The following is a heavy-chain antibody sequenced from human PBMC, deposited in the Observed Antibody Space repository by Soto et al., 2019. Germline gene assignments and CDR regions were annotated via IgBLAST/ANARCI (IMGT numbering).Heavy chain of an antibody. V-gene: IGHV4-34*01. J-gene: IGHJ6*02. D-gene: IGHD3-9*01. CDR2: INHSGST. CDR1: GGSFSGYY. CDR3: ARGRAGYDILTGYSHGWYYGMDV. Sequence: SETLSLTCAVYGGSFSGYYWGWIRQPPGKGLEWIGEINHSGSTNYNPSLKSRVTISVDTSKNQFSLKLSSVTAADTAVYYCARGRAGYDILTGYSHGWYYGMDVWGQGTTVTVSS.